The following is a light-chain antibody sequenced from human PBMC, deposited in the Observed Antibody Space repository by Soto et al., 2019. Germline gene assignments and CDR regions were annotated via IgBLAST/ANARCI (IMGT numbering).Light chain of an antibody. V-gene: IGKV4-1*01. J-gene: IGKJ3*01. CDR1: ETILYGSNNKNY. CDR3: HQYYRPPFA. Sequence: IVMTQSPDSLGVSLGERATINCKSNETILYGSNNKNYLSWYQQKPGQPPNLLIYWASTRKYGVPERFSGSGSGTDFTLSISNLQAEDVAVYYCHQYYRPPFAFGPGTKVHL. CDR2: WAS.